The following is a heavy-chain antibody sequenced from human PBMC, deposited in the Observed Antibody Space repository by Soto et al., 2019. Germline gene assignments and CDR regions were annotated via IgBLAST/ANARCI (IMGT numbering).Heavy chain of an antibody. D-gene: IGHD2-15*01. CDR3: AREPIGYCSGGSCYTTYYFDY. J-gene: IGHJ4*02. CDR2: VIPIFGTA. Sequence: SVKVSCKASGGTFSSYAISWVRQAPGQGLEWMGGVIPIFGTANYAQKFQGRVTITADESTSTAYMELSSLRSEDTAVYYCAREPIGYCSGGSCYTTYYFDYWGQGTLVTVSS. CDR1: GGTFSSYA. V-gene: IGHV1-69*13.